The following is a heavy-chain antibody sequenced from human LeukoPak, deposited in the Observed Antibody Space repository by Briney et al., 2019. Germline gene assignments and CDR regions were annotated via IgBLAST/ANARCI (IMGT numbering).Heavy chain of an antibody. CDR1: GGSISTSNYY. CDR2: IFYSGST. CDR3: ASCNSKSSSWYSVVLSYFDY. J-gene: IGHJ4*02. D-gene: IGHD6-13*01. V-gene: IGHV4-39*07. Sequence: SETLSLTCTVSGGSISTSNYYWGWIRQPPGKGLEWIGNIFYSGSTYYSPSLKSRVTISLDTSRNQFSLKLSSVTAADTAVYYCASCNSKSSSWYSVVLSYFDYWGQGTLVTVSS.